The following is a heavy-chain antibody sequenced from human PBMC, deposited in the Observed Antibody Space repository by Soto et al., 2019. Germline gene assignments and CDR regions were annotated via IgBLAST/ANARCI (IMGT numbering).Heavy chain of an antibody. Sequence: EVQLVESGGGLVQPGGSLRLSCAASGFTFSSYWMSWVRQAPGKGLEWVANIKQEGSEKYYVDSVKGRFTISRDNAKNSLYLQMNSLRAEDTAVYYCAREATYSSSSGWFDPWGQGTLVTVSS. J-gene: IGHJ5*02. CDR2: IKQEGSEK. V-gene: IGHV3-7*05. CDR3: AREATYSSSSGWFDP. CDR1: GFTFSSYW. D-gene: IGHD6-6*01.